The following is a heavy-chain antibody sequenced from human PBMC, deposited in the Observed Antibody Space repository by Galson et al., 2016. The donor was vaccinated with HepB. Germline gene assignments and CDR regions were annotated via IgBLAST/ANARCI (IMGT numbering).Heavy chain of an antibody. CDR1: GFTVSNNY. CDR2: IYSGGST. J-gene: IGHJ4*02. Sequence: SLRLSCAASGFTVSNNYMSWVRQAPGKGLEWVSLIYSGGSTYYADSVKGRFTISRDNSKNTLYLQMNSLRADDTAVSYWASMTGTTAGGYWGQGTLVAVSA. D-gene: IGHD1-20*01. V-gene: IGHV3-53*01. CDR3: ASMTGTTAGGY.